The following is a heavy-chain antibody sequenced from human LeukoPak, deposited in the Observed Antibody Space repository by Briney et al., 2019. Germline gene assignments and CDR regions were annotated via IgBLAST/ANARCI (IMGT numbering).Heavy chain of an antibody. CDR2: IHSSGGT. Sequence: GGSLRLSCAASGFTGSNNYMSWVRQAPGKGLEWVSAIHSSGGTYYADSVKGRFTISRDTSKNTLYLQVNSLRVEDTAVYYCIVFGDSNHWGQGTLVTVSS. D-gene: IGHD4-17*01. J-gene: IGHJ5*02. V-gene: IGHV3-53*01. CDR1: GFTGSNNY. CDR3: IVFGDSNH.